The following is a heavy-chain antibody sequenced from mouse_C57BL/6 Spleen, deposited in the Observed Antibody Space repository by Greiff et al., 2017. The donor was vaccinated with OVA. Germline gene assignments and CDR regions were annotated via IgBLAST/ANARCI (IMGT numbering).Heavy chain of an antibody. V-gene: IGHV5-16*01. CDR2: INYDGSST. CDR3: ARVYDYDGGYAMDY. CDR1: GFTFSDYY. D-gene: IGHD2-4*01. J-gene: IGHJ4*01. Sequence: EVKLQESEGGLVQPGSSMKLSCTASGFTFSDYYMAWVRQVPEKGLEWVANINYDGSSTYYLDSLKSRFIISRDNAKNILYLQMSSLKSEDTATYYCARVYDYDGGYAMDYWGQGTSVTVSS.